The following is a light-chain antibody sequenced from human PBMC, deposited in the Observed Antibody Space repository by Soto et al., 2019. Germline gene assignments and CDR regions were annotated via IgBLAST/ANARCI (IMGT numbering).Light chain of an antibody. Sequence: EIVLTQSPATLSLSPGERATLSCRASHSVNSYLAWYQQKPGQAPRLLIYDASKRATDVPARFSGSGSGTDFTLTISSLEPEDFAVYYCQQRSEWPPLTFGGGTKGDIK. CDR1: HSVNSY. V-gene: IGKV3-11*01. J-gene: IGKJ4*01. CDR3: QQRSEWPPLT. CDR2: DAS.